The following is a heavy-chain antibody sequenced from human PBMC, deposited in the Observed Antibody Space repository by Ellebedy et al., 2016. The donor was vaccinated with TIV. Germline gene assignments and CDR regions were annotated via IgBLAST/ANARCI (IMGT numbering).Heavy chain of an antibody. CDR1: GGTFSSYA. CDR3: ARGAAVATIRLYYYYGMDV. D-gene: IGHD5-12*01. CDR2: IIPIFGTA. Sequence: ASVKVSXXASGGTFSSYAISWVRQAPGQGLEWMGGIIPIFGTANYAQKFQGRVTITADESTSTAYMELGSLRSGDTAVYYCARGAAVATIRLYYYYGMDVWGQGTTVTVPS. V-gene: IGHV1-69*13. J-gene: IGHJ6*02.